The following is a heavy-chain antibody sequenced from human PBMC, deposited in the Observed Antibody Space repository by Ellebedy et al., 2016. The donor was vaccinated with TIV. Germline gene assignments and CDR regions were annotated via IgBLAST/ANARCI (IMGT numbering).Heavy chain of an antibody. Sequence: AASVKVSCKASGGTFSSYAISWVRQAPGQGLEWMGRIIPILGIANYAQKFQGRVTITADKSTSTAYMELSSLRSEDTAVYYCARGDTNPSYYYYGMDVWGQGTTVTVSS. V-gene: IGHV1-69*04. D-gene: IGHD5-18*01. CDR2: IIPILGIA. CDR1: GGTFSSYA. CDR3: ARGDTNPSYYYYGMDV. J-gene: IGHJ6*02.